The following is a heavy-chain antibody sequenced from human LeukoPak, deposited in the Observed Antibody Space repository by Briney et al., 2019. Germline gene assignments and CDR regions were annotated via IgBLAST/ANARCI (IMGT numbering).Heavy chain of an antibody. CDR1: GGSISSGSYY. D-gene: IGHD4-17*01. CDR2: IYTSGST. CDR3: ARTRDYGDPGSVDY. V-gene: IGHV4-61*02. Sequence: SQTLSLTCTVSGGSISSGSYYWSWIRQPAGKGLEWIGRIYTSGSTNYNPSLKSRVTISVDTSKNQSSLKLSSVTAADTAVYYCARTRDYGDPGSVDYWGQGTLVTVSS. J-gene: IGHJ4*02.